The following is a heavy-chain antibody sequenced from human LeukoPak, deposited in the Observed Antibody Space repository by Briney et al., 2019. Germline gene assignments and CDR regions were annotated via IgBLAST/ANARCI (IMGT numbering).Heavy chain of an antibody. J-gene: IGHJ4*02. CDR2: IRKKTNSYTT. CDR3: TRSYDSGTYPVDY. V-gene: IGHV3-72*01. Sequence: PGRSLRLSCAASGFTFSDYGMHWVRQAPGKGLEWVGRIRKKTNSYTTEYAASVKGRFTISRDDSQNSLYLQMNSLKTEDTAVYYCTRSYDSGTYPVDYWGQGTLVTVSS. D-gene: IGHD3-10*01. CDR1: GFTFSDYG.